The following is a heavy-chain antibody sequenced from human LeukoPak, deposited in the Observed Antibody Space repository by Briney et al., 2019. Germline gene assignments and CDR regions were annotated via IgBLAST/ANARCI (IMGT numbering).Heavy chain of an antibody. D-gene: IGHD6-13*01. CDR2: INSDGSST. V-gene: IGHV3-74*01. CDR3: ARDSGIAAAGTGIDY. J-gene: IGHJ4*02. Sequence: GGSLRLSCAASGFTFSSYWMHWVRHAPGKGLVWVSRINSDGSSTSYADSVKGRFTISRANAKNSLYLQMNSLRAEDTAVYYCARDSGIAAAGTGIDYWGQGTLVTVSS. CDR1: GFTFSSYW.